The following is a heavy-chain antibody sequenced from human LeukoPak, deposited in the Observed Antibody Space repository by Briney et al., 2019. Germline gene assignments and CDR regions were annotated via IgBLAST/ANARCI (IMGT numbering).Heavy chain of an antibody. CDR1: GFIFSTYW. V-gene: IGHV3-7*01. CDR3: ARSSGWFLTD. Sequence: GGSLRLSCAASGFIFSTYWMTWVRQAPGKGLEWVANIKQDGSEKYYVDSVQGRFTISRDNAKNSLYLQMDSLRAEDTAVYYCARSSGWFLTDWGQGTMVTVSS. CDR2: IKQDGSEK. J-gene: IGHJ3*01. D-gene: IGHD6-19*01.